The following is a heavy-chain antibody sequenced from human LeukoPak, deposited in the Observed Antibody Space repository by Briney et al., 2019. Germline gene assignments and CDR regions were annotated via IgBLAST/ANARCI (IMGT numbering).Heavy chain of an antibody. D-gene: IGHD6-13*01. CDR2: IGGSGGNI. CDR3: AKSTGWYSSSWYLTS. CDR1: GFTFSTYA. J-gene: IGHJ5*02. Sequence: GGSLRLSCAASGFTFSTYAMSWVRQTPGKGLEWVSAIGGSGGNINYVDSVKGRFTISRDNSKNTLYLQMNSLRAEDTAVYYCAKSTGWYSSSWYLTSWGQGTLVTVSS. V-gene: IGHV3-23*01.